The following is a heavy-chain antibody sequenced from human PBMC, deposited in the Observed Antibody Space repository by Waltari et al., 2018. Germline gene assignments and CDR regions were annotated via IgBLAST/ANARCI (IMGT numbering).Heavy chain of an antibody. V-gene: IGHV4-39*07. D-gene: IGHD3-10*01. CDR2: IHYSGST. CDR3: ARESGRDYYLDY. CDR1: GGSISSSVYY. J-gene: IGHJ4*02. Sequence: QLQLQESGPGLVKPSETLSLTCTVSGGSISSSVYYWCWIRQSPGQGLEWIGIIHYSGSTHYNPSLRSRVTISVDTSKNHFSLELSSVTAADTAVYYCARESGRDYYLDYWGQGTLVTVSS.